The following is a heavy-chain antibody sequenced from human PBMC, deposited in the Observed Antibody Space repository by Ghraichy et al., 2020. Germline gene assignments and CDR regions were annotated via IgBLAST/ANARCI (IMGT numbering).Heavy chain of an antibody. V-gene: IGHV4-59*01. CDR3: ARLDSSGSYFEY. CDR2: LHYSGRT. D-gene: IGHD3-22*01. J-gene: IGHJ4*02. CDR1: GGSLTNYY. Sequence: SETLSLTCSVSGGSLTNYYWNWIRQPPGKGLEWIAYLHYSGRTNYNPSLKSRVTISAGTSKNQFSLKLSSVTAADTAVYYCARLDSSGSYFEYWGQGTLVTVSS.